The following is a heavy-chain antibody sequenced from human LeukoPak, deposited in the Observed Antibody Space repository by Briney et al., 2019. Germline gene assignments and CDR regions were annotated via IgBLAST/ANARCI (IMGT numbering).Heavy chain of an antibody. J-gene: IGHJ4*02. V-gene: IGHV3-23*01. CDR3: AKEYVHFDY. D-gene: IGHD3-16*01. CDR2: LSGSGGAT. CDR1: GFTFSSYA. Sequence: PGGSLRLFCAASGFTFSSYAMSWVRQAPGKGLEWVSGLSGSGGATYYADSVKGRFTISRDTSKNTLYLQMNSLRAEDTALYYCAKEYVHFDYWGQGTLVTVSS.